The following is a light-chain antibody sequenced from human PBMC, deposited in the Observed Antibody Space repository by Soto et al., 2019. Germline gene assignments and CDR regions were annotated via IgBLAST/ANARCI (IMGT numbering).Light chain of an antibody. CDR2: GNT. V-gene: IGLV1-40*01. CDR3: GTWDTGLSAVV. Sequence: QSVLTQPPSVSGAPGQTVAISCTGSSSNIGAGFDVHWYQQVPGTAPKLVLYGNTNRPSGVPDRFSASKSGTSATLRITGLRTGDEADYFCGTWDTGLSAVVIGGGTKLTVL. J-gene: IGLJ2*01. CDR1: SSNIGAGFD.